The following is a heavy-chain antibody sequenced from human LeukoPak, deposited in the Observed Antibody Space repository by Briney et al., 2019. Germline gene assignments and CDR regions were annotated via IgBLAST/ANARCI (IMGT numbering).Heavy chain of an antibody. V-gene: IGHV1-69*04. D-gene: IGHD3-22*01. CDR3: ASYTYYYDSGGFQH. CDR1: GGTFSSYA. CDR2: IIPILGIA. J-gene: IGHJ1*01. Sequence: SVKVSCKASGGTFSSYAISWVRQAPGQGLEWMGRIIPILGIANYAQKFQGRVTITADKSTSTAYMELSSLRSEDTAVYYCASYTYYYDSGGFQHWGQGTLVTVSS.